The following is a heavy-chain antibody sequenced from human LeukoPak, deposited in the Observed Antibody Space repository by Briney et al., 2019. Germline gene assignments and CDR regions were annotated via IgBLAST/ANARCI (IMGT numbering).Heavy chain of an antibody. CDR3: ARAPHSGSYWPLLGYYYYYMDV. J-gene: IGHJ6*03. CDR2: ISSSSSYI. Sequence: GGSLRLSCAASGFTFSSYSMNWVRQAPGKGLEWDSSISSSSSYIYYADSVKGRFTISRDNAKNSLYLQMNSLRAEDTAVYYCARAPHSGSYWPLLGYYYYYMDVWGKGTTVTVSS. V-gene: IGHV3-21*01. CDR1: GFTFSSYS. D-gene: IGHD1-26*01.